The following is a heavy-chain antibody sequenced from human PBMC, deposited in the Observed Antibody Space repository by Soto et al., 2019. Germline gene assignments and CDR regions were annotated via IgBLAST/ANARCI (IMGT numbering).Heavy chain of an antibody. Sequence: QVHLQESGPGLVKPSQTLSLTCTVSGASISVHTYYWSWVRQLPGKGLESIGHIYNTGSTYYNPSLKSRLTISLDTSKTQFSLKLNSVTAADTAVYYCARDAGGGTGSYYRYFDYWGQGILVTVSS. J-gene: IGHJ4*02. CDR3: ARDAGGGTGSYYRYFDY. V-gene: IGHV4-31*03. CDR1: GASISVHTYY. D-gene: IGHD3-10*01. CDR2: IYNTGST.